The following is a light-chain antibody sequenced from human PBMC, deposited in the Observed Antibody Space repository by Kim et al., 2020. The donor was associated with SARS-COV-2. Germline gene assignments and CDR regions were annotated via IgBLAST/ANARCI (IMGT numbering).Light chain of an antibody. CDR1: SLRNYY. CDR3: NSRDSSGNHHVV. V-gene: IGLV3-19*01. CDR2: GKN. Sequence: SSELTQDPAVSVALGQTVRITCQGDSLRNYYASWYQQKPGQAPVLVIYGKNNRPSGIPDRFSGSSSGNTASLTITGAQAEDEADYYCNSRDSSGNHHVVFGGGTQLTVL. J-gene: IGLJ2*01.